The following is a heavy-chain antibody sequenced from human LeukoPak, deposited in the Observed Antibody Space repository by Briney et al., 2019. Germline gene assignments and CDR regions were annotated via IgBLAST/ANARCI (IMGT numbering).Heavy chain of an antibody. CDR3: ARDRSTVPNDAFDI. D-gene: IGHD1-1*01. J-gene: IGHJ3*02. Sequence: ASVKVSCKASGYTFTGYYMHWVRQAPGQGLEWMGWINPNSGGTNYAQKFQGRVTMTRGTSISTAYMELSRLRSADTAVYYCARDRSTVPNDAFDIWGQGTMVTVSS. V-gene: IGHV1-2*02. CDR1: GYTFTGYY. CDR2: INPNSGGT.